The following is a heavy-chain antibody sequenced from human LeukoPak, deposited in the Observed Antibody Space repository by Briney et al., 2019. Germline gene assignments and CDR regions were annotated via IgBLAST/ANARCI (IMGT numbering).Heavy chain of an antibody. CDR2: INHSGST. CDR3: ARQNYYDSSGYYRGDFDY. CDR1: GGSFSGYY. D-gene: IGHD3-22*01. V-gene: IGHV4-34*01. Sequence: TSETLSLTCAVYGGSFSGYYWSWIRQPPGKGLEWIGEINHSGSTNYNPSLKSRVTISVDTPKNQFSLKLSSVTAADTAVYYCARQNYYDSSGYYRGDFDYWGQGILVTVSS. J-gene: IGHJ4*02.